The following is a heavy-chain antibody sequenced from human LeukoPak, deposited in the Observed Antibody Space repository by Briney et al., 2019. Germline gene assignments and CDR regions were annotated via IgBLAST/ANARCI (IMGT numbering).Heavy chain of an antibody. V-gene: IGHV3-72*01. Sequence: GGSLRLSCAASGFRISDYTMDWVRQAPGKGLEWVGRTRNKANSDTTEYAASVKGRFTISRDDSKNSLYLQMNSLKTEDTAVYYCARVPYSSGWYPDSWGQGTLVTVSS. CDR1: GFRISDYT. D-gene: IGHD6-19*01. CDR2: TRNKANSDTT. CDR3: ARVPYSSGWYPDS. J-gene: IGHJ4*02.